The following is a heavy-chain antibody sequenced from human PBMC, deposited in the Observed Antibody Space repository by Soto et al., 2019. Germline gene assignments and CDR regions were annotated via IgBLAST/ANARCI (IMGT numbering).Heavy chain of an antibody. D-gene: IGHD3-22*01. CDR3: ARDGPYYYDSSGYYLFDY. V-gene: IGHV3-30-3*01. CDR2: ISYDGSNK. CDR1: GFTFSSYA. Sequence: PGGSLRLSCAASGFTFSSYAMHWVRQAPGKGLEWVAVISYDGSNKYYADSVKGRFTISRDNSKNTLYLQMNSLRAEDTAVYYCARDGPYYYDSSGYYLFDYWGQGTLVTVSS. J-gene: IGHJ4*02.